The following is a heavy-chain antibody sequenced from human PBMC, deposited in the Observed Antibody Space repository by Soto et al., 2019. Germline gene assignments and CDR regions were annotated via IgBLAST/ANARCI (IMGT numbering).Heavy chain of an antibody. CDR1: GFTFSSYA. CDR3: ARVGPLYSSGWPPASYFDY. D-gene: IGHD6-19*01. J-gene: IGHJ4*02. CDR2: ISGSGGST. V-gene: IGHV3-23*01. Sequence: GGSLRLSCAASGFTFSSYAMSWVRQAPGKGLEWVSAISGSGGSTYYADSVKGRFTISRDNSKNTLYLQMNSLRAEDTAVYYCARVGPLYSSGWPPASYFDYWGQGTLVTV.